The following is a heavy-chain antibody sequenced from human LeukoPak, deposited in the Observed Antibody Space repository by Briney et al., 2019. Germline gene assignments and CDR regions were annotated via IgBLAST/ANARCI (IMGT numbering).Heavy chain of an antibody. CDR3: TRDFVS. CDR2: INQDGSVK. J-gene: IGHJ5*02. CDR1: GFPFSTYW. D-gene: IGHD2-21*01. V-gene: IGHV3-7*01. Sequence: GGSLRLSCAASGFPFSTYWMDWVRQAPGKGLEWGGNINQDGSVKHYVDSVRGRFTISRDNARNSVYLQMSALRVDDTVVYYCTRDFVSWGQGALVTASS.